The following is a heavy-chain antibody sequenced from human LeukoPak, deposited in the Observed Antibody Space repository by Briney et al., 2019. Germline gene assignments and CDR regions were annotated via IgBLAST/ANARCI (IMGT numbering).Heavy chain of an antibody. V-gene: IGHV3-20*04. CDR3: ARGNPMVIAHSYYYYMDV. J-gene: IGHJ6*03. CDR2: INWNGGST. Sequence: GGSLRLSCAASGFSFDDYGMSWVRQAPGKGLEWVSGINWNGGSTGYADSVKGRFTISRDNAKNSLYLQMNSLRAEDTALYYCARGNPMVIAHSYYYYMDVWGKGTTVTVSS. D-gene: IGHD5-18*01. CDR1: GFSFDDYG.